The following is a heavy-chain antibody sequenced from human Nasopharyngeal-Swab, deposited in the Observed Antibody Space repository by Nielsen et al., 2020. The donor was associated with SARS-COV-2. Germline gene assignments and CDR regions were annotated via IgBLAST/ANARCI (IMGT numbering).Heavy chain of an antibody. CDR2: ISYDGSKR. CDR3: AKDHFYDSGTYDRLYFDF. Sequence: WIRQPPGKGLEWVALISYDGSKRYFADSMKGRFSISRDKIKNMLYLQMDSLRADDTAVYYCAKDHFYDSGTYDRLYFDFWGQGTLVPSPQ. J-gene: IGHJ4*02. D-gene: IGHD3-10*01. V-gene: IGHV3-30*18.